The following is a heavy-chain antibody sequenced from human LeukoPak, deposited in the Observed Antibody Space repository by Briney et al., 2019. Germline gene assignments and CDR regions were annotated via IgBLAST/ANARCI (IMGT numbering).Heavy chain of an antibody. CDR1: SGSISNYY. D-gene: IGHD6-19*01. J-gene: IGHJ4*02. CDR2: IYSSGST. V-gene: IGHV4-4*07. Sequence: PSETLSLTCTVSSGSISNYYWSWIRQPAGKGLEWIGRIYSSGSTNMNPSLESRVTMSLDTSKNQFSLKLSSVTAADTAVYYCARGRGLVPIAVAGTDIFDYWGQGTLVTVSS. CDR3: ARGRGLVPIAVAGTDIFDY.